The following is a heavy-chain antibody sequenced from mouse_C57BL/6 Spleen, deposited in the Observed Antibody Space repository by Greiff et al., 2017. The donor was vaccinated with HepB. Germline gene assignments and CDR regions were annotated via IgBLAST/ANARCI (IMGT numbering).Heavy chain of an antibody. Sequence: EVKLVESGGDLVKPGGSLKLSCAASGFTFSSYGMSWVRQTPDKRLEWVATISSGGSYTYYPDSVKGRFTISRDNAKNTMYLQMGSPKSEDTAMYYCARVESWFAYWGQGTLVTVSA. CDR2: ISSGGSYT. V-gene: IGHV5-6*01. CDR1: GFTFSSYG. CDR3: ARVESWFAY. J-gene: IGHJ3*01.